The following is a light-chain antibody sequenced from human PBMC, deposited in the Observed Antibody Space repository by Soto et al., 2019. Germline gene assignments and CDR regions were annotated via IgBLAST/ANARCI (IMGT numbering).Light chain of an antibody. CDR1: ETIGRF. J-gene: IGKJ4*01. CDR2: AAS. CDR3: QQTYTTPLT. V-gene: IGKV1-39*01. Sequence: DIQMTQSPSSLSASIGDRVTITCRASETIGRFLHWYQQSPGKAPQLLIFAASTLRSGVPSRFSGSRSGTDFTLTISGLQPDDFATYYCQQTYTTPLTFGGGTKVEIK.